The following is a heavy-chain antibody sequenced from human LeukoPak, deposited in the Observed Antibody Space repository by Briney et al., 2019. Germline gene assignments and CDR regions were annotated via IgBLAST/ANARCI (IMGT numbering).Heavy chain of an antibody. V-gene: IGHV3-48*04. Sequence: GGSLRLSCAASGFTFSSYSMNWVRQAPGKGLEWVSYISSSSSTIYYADSVKGRFTISRDNAKNSLYLQMNSLRAEDTAVYYCANLNARYNWNDVEESAFDIWGQGTMVTVSS. D-gene: IGHD1-1*01. CDR2: ISSSSSTI. CDR1: GFTFSSYS. J-gene: IGHJ3*02. CDR3: ANLNARYNWNDVEESAFDI.